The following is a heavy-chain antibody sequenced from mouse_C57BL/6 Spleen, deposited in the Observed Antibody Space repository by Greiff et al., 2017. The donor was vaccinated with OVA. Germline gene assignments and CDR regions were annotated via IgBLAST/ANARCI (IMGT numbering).Heavy chain of an antibody. Sequence: VQLQQSGPELVKPGASVKISCKASGYAFSSSWMNWVKQRPGKGLEWIGRIYPGDGDTNYNGKFKGKATLTADKSSSTAYMQLSSLTSEDSAVYFCATYSNPYAMDYWGQGTSVTVSS. CDR3: ATYSNPYAMDY. CDR2: IYPGDGDT. V-gene: IGHV1-82*01. J-gene: IGHJ4*01. CDR1: GYAFSSSW. D-gene: IGHD2-5*01.